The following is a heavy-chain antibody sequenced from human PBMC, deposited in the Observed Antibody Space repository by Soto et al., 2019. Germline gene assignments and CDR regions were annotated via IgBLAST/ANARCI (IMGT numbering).Heavy chain of an antibody. D-gene: IGHD2-21*02. CDR1: GVAFASYY. Sequence: ASVELSCKASGVAFASYYMNWVRQSPGQGLEWLGIINPSGGYTTYAQRFLGRVTMTSDTSTSTVHMELGSLTSEDTAVYYCATGGGIVVVTAPYDHWRQGTLVTVSS. CDR2: INPSGGYT. J-gene: IGHJ4*02. CDR3: ATGGGIVVVTAPYDH. V-gene: IGHV1-46*03.